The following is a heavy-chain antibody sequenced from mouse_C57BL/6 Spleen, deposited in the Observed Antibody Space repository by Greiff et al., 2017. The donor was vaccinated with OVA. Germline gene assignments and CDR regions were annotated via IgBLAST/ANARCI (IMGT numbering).Heavy chain of an antibody. V-gene: IGHV1-7*01. CDR3: ARWHYDYAMDY. Sequence: VQLQQSGAELTKPGASVKLSCKASGYTFTSYWLHWVKQRPGQGLEWIGYINPSSGSTKYNQKFKDKATLTADKSSSTAYMQLGSLTYEDSAVYYCARWHYDYAMDYWGQGTSVTVSS. J-gene: IGHJ4*01. CDR1: GYTFTSYW. D-gene: IGHD1-1*01. CDR2: INPSSGST.